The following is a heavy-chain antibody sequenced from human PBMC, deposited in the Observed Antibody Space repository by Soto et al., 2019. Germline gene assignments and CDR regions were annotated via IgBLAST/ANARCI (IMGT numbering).Heavy chain of an antibody. J-gene: IGHJ5*02. CDR1: GLTFSNYA. D-gene: IGHD3-9*01. CDR3: VKDSYDVLAGYWNWIDL. V-gene: IGHV3-64D*09. Sequence: PGGSLRLSCSASGLTFSNYAMHWVRQAPGKGLEYVSEISSSGGRTYYVDSVKGRFTVSRDNSNNTVYLQMSSLRAEDTAVYYCVKDSYDVLAGYWNWIDLWGQGTLVAVSS. CDR2: ISSSGGRT.